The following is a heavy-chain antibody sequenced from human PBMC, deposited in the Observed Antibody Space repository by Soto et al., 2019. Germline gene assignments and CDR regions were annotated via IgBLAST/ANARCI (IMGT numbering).Heavy chain of an antibody. CDR3: ATRSPAFDY. V-gene: IGHV1-18*01. CDR2: ITTDKGKT. Sequence: ASVKVSCKTSGYTFTSYGISWVRQAPGQGLEWMGWITTDKGKTTYAQKFQGRVTMTTDTPTSTAYMEMRSPRSDDTAVYYCATRSPAFDYWGQGTLVTVSS. J-gene: IGHJ4*02. CDR1: GYTFTSYG.